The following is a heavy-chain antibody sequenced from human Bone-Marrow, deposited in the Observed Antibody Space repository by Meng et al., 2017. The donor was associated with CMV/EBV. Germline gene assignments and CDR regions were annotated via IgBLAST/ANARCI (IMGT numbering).Heavy chain of an antibody. CDR1: GGSISSGDYY. J-gene: IGHJ4*02. CDR2: IYYSGST. V-gene: IGHV4-30-4*08. Sequence: SETLSLTCTVSGGSISSGDYYWSWIRQPPGKGLEWIGYIYYSGSTYYNPSLKSRVTIPVDTSKNQFSLKLSSVTAADTAVYYCASRAGRRWGYYFDYWGQGTLVTVSS. D-gene: IGHD4-23*01. CDR3: ASRAGRRWGYYFDY.